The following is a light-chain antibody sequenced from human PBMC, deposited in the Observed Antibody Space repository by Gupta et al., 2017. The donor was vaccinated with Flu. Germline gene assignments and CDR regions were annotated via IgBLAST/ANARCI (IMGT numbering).Light chain of an antibody. J-gene: IGKJ4*01. Sequence: GERATLSCRPSQSVSSNLAWYQQKPGQAPRLLIYGASTRATGIPARFSGSGSGTEFTLTISSLQSEDFAVYYCQQYNNWPLTFGGGTKVEIK. CDR3: QQYNNWPLT. CDR1: QSVSSN. V-gene: IGKV3-15*01. CDR2: GAS.